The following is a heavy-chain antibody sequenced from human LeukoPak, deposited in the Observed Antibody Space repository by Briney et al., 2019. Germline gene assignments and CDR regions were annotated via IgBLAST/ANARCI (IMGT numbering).Heavy chain of an antibody. V-gene: IGHV3-48*01. CDR2: ISSSSSTI. Sequence: GGSLRLSCAASGFTFSSYSMNWVRQAPGKGLEWVSYISSSSSTIYYADSVKGRFTISRDNSKNTLYLQMNSLRAEDTAVYYCAKDLETTPWFDPWGQGTLVTVSS. J-gene: IGHJ5*02. D-gene: IGHD2-15*01. CDR1: GFTFSSYS. CDR3: AKDLETTPWFDP.